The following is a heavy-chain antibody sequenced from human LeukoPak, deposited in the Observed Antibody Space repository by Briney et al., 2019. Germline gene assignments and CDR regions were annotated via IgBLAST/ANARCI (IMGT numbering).Heavy chain of an antibody. CDR2: IKQAGSEK. V-gene: IGHV3-7*01. D-gene: IGHD6-6*01. CDR3: TRDPRHFDS. J-gene: IGHJ5*01. Sequence: WGALRLSSSASGFTFCSYLMRWVRPAPGQGLEWVANIKQAGSEKYYVDSVEGRFTISRDNAKNSLYLQMNSLRAEDTAVYYCTRDPRHFDSCGQGTLVTVSS. CDR1: GFTFCSYL.